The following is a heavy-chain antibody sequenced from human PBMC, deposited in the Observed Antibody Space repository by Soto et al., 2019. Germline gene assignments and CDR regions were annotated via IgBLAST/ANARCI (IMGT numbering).Heavy chain of an antibody. CDR3: ARKWRSSSXXNYYYGMDV. CDR2: IDPSDSYT. J-gene: IGHJ6*01. D-gene: IGHD6-6*01. CDR1: GYSFTSYW. V-gene: IGHV5-10-1*01. Sequence: PGESLKISCKGSGYSFTSYWISWVRQMPGKGLEWMGRIDPSDSYTNHSPSFQGHVTISADKSISTAYLQWSSLKASDTAMYYCARKWRSSSXXNYYYGMDVXXXGTTVTVSS.